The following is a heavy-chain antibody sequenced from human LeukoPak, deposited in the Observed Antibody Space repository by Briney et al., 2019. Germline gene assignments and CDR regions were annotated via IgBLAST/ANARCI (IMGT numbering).Heavy chain of an antibody. CDR3: ASHSSSWLRGYYYYYMDV. J-gene: IGHJ6*03. CDR1: GYTFTSYY. Sequence: ASVKVSCKASGYTFTSYYMHWVRQAPGQGLEWMGIINPSGGSTSYAQKFQGRVTMTRDTSTSTVYMELSSLRSEDTAVYYCASHSSSWLRGYYYYYMDVWGKGTTVTVS. D-gene: IGHD6-13*01. CDR2: INPSGGST. V-gene: IGHV1-46*01.